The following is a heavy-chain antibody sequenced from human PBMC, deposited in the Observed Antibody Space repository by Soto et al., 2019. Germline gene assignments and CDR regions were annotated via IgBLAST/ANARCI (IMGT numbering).Heavy chain of an antibody. CDR3: ARDFCGGDCSDDYYYSAMDV. Sequence: SETLSLTCTVSGGSVSGGSHYWSWIRQPPGKGLEWIGQIFYSGSTNYNPSLKSRVTISVDTSKNQFSLELSSVTAADTAVYFCARDFCGGDCSDDYYYSAMDVWGQGTTVTVS. V-gene: IGHV4-61*01. J-gene: IGHJ6*02. CDR1: GGSVSGGSHY. CDR2: IFYSGST. D-gene: IGHD2-21*02.